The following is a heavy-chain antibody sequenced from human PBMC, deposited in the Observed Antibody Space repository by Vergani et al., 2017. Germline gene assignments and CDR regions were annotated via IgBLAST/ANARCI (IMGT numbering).Heavy chain of an antibody. CDR1: GGSISSSSYY. CDR2: ISYSGST. Sequence: QLQLQESGPGLVKPSETLSLTCTVSGGSISSSSYYWGWIRQPPGKGLEWIGSISYSGSTYYNPSRKSRVTISVDPSKNQFSLSLSSVTAADTAVYYCARRTAAAGSSFGENWFDPWGQGTLVTVSS. J-gene: IGHJ5*02. V-gene: IGHV4-39*01. CDR3: ARRTAAAGSSFGENWFDP. D-gene: IGHD6-13*01.